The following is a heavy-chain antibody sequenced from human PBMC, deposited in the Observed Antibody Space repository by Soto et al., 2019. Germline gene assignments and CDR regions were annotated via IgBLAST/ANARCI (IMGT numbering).Heavy chain of an antibody. V-gene: IGHV3-23*01. Sequence: EVQLLESGGGLVQPGGSLRLSCAASAFTFSSYAMSWVRQAPGKGLEWVSAISGSGGSTYYADSVKGRFTISRDNSKNTLYLQMNSLRAEDTAVYYCAKVVSSGWESLDYWGQGTLVTVSS. D-gene: IGHD6-19*01. CDR1: AFTFSSYA. J-gene: IGHJ4*02. CDR2: ISGSGGST. CDR3: AKVVSSGWESLDY.